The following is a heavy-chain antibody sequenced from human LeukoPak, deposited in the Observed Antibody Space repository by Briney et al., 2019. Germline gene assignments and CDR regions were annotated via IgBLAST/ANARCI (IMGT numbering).Heavy chain of an antibody. V-gene: IGHV3-21*01. J-gene: IGHJ4*02. Sequence: PGGSLRLSCAASGFTFSSYSMNWVRQAPGKGLEWVSSISSSSSYIYYADSVKGRFTISRDNAKNSLYLQMNSLRAEDTAVYYCARDIAAAGTWFDYWGQGTLVTASS. CDR3: ARDIAAAGTWFDY. CDR2: ISSSSSYI. CDR1: GFTFSSYS. D-gene: IGHD6-13*01.